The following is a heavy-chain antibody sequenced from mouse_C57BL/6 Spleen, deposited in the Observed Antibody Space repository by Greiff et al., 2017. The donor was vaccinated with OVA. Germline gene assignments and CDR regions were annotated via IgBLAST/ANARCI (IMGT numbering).Heavy chain of an antibody. V-gene: IGHV14-2*01. Sequence: EVKLMESGAELVKPGASVKLSCTASGFNIKDYYMHWVKQRTEQGLEWIGRIDPEDGETKYAPKFQGKATITADTSSNTAYLQLSSLTPEDTAVYYCARRGYYGSTHYYAMDYWGQGTSVTVSS. CDR2: IDPEDGET. D-gene: IGHD1-1*01. CDR3: ARRGYYGSTHYYAMDY. CDR1: GFNIKDYY. J-gene: IGHJ4*01.